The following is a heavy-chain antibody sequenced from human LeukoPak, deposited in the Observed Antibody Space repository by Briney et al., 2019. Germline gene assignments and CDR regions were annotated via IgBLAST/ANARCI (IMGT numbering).Heavy chain of an antibody. V-gene: IGHV3-64*05. D-gene: IGHD3-10*01. CDR3: VRASYASGRYFDY. CDR1: GFTFSSYA. Sequence: GGSLRLSCSASGFTFSSYAMHRVRQPPGKGLEYVFAISSNGGSTYYADSVKGRFTISRDNSKNTLYVQMSSLRAEDTAVYYCVRASYASGRYFDYWGQGTLVTVSS. CDR2: ISSNGGST. J-gene: IGHJ4*02.